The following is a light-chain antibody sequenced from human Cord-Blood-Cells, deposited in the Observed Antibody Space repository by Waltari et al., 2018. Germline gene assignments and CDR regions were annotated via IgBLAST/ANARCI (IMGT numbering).Light chain of an antibody. CDR1: ALQKQY. CDR3: QSADSSGTYVV. CDR2: KDS. Sequence: SYALTQPPSVSVSPGQTARIPCSGDALQKQYAYWYQQKPGQAPVLVIYKDSERPSGIPERFSGSSSGTTVTLTISGVQAEDEADYYCQSADSSGTYVVFGGGTKLTVL. V-gene: IGLV3-25*03. J-gene: IGLJ2*01.